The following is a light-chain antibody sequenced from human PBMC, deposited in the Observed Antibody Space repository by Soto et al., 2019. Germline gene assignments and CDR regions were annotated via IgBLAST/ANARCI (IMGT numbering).Light chain of an antibody. CDR1: QSVRNVY. V-gene: IGKV3-20*01. J-gene: IGKJ2*01. CDR3: QQSGSSPRT. CDR2: DAS. Sequence: EIVLTQSPGTLSLSPGERATLSCRASQSVRNVYLAWYQQKPGQAPRLLIYDASNRATGIPDRFSCSVSGTYFTLTINRLEPEDFALYYCQQSGSSPRTFGQGTKLEIK.